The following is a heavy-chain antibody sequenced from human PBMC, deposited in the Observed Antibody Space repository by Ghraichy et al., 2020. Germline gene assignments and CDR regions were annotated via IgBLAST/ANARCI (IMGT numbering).Heavy chain of an antibody. CDR2: IYYSGST. J-gene: IGHJ4*02. CDR1: GGSISSYY. Sequence: SETLSLTCTVSGGSISSYYWSWIRQPPGKGLEWIGYIYYSGSTNYNPSLKSRVTISVDTSKNQFSLKLSSVTAADTAVYYCARFSGARSGGASSTFDYWGQGTLVTVSS. CDR3: ARFSGARSGGASSTFDY. V-gene: IGHV4-59*01. D-gene: IGHD3-16*01.